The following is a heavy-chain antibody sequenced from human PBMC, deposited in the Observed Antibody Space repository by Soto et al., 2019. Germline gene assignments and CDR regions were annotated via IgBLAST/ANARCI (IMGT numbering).Heavy chain of an antibody. CDR1: GFSFSDYW. Sequence: QTGGSLRLSCVASGFSFSDYWMSWVRQAPGKGPEWVANIKFDGSEKQYVDSVRGRFSISRDNFRNSLFLQMNSLRAGDTAIYYCVKDWGYCSSATCYSPRNHYFDSWGQGTLVTVSS. J-gene: IGHJ4*02. D-gene: IGHD2-2*01. V-gene: IGHV3-7*03. CDR3: VKDWGYCSSATCYSPRNHYFDS. CDR2: IKFDGSEK.